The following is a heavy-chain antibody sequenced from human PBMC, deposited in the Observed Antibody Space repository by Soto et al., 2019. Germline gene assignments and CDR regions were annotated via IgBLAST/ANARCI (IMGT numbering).Heavy chain of an antibody. J-gene: IGHJ5*02. CDR3: ARIGTLLGIVTNNWFDP. Sequence: SETLSLTCTVSGASFSSDDSYWSWIRQPPGKGLEWIAYISYSGTYYNPSLKSRVTTSLDGSKNQISLYLSSVTAADTAVYYCARIGTLLGIVTNNWFDPWGQGTLVTVSS. CDR2: ISYSGT. D-gene: IGHD3-3*01. V-gene: IGHV4-30-4*01. CDR1: GASFSSDDSY.